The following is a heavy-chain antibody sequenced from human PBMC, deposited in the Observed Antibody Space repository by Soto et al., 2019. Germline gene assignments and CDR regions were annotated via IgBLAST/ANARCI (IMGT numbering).Heavy chain of an antibody. CDR1: GGSISSGGYY. CDR3: ARGVHLPAGFAP. D-gene: IGHD1-1*01. CDR2: IYYIGST. Sequence: QVQLQESGPGLVKPSQTLSLTCTVSGGSISSGGYYWTWIRQHPGKGLEWIGYIYYIGSTYYHPSLKSRVTISVDTSKNQVSLKLSSVTAADTAVYYCARGVHLPAGFAPWGQGPLVTVSS. V-gene: IGHV4-31*03. J-gene: IGHJ5*02.